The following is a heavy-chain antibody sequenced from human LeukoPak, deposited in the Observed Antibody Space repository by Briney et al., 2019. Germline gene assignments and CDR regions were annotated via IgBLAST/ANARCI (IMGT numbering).Heavy chain of an antibody. CDR2: ISGDGGST. D-gene: IGHD1-26*01. CDR1: GFTFDDYA. V-gene: IGHV3-43*02. Sequence: GGSLRLSCAASGFTFDDYAMHWVRQAPGKGLEWVSLISGDGGSTYYADSVRGRFTISRDNSKNSLYLQMNSLRTEDTALYYCAKAGMGATLYYGMDVWGQGTTVTVSS. J-gene: IGHJ6*02. CDR3: AKAGMGATLYYGMDV.